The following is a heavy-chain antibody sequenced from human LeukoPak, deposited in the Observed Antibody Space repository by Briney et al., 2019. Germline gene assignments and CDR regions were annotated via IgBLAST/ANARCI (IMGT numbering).Heavy chain of an antibody. CDR1: GGSISSYY. J-gene: IGHJ6*02. V-gene: IGHV4-59*12. CDR3: ARTYYYGSGYGMDV. CDR2: IYYSGST. Sequence: SETLSLTCTVSGGSISSYYWSWIRQPPGKGLEGIGYIYYSGSTNYNPSLKSRVTISVDTSKNQFSLKLSSVTAADTAVYYCARTYYYGSGYGMDVWGQGTTVTVSS. D-gene: IGHD3-10*01.